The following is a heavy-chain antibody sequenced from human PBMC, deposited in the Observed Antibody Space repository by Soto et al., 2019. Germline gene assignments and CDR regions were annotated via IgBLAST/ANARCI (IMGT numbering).Heavy chain of an antibody. D-gene: IGHD4-17*01. V-gene: IGHV3-23*01. CDR1: GFTFSSYA. CDR3: AHPRGYGVFDAYDI. Sequence: PGGSLGLSCTASGFTFSSYAMSWVRQAPGKGLEWVSAISGSGGTTYYADSVKGRFTISRDNFMNTLYLRMNSLRIEDTAVYYCAHPRGYGVFDAYDIWGQGTLVTVSS. J-gene: IGHJ3*02. CDR2: ISGSGGTT.